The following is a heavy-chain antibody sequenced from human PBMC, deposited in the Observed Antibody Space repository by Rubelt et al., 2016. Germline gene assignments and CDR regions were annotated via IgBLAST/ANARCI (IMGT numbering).Heavy chain of an antibody. Sequence: EVQLVESGGGLVKPGGSLRLSCAASGFVFSAYSMNWVRHTPGKGLEWVSSISSTSSFIYYVDSVKGRFTISRDNAKTSVYLQMDSLRDENTALYYCTRDPLRGTASTPDAFDVWGQGTMVNVSS. D-gene: IGHD5-18*01. CDR1: GFVFSAYS. CDR3: TRDPLRGTASTPDAFDV. CDR2: ISSTSSFI. V-gene: IGHV3-21*02. J-gene: IGHJ3*01.